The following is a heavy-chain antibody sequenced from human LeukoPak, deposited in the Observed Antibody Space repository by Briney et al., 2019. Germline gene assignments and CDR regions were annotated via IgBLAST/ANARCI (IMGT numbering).Heavy chain of an antibody. Sequence: SRTLSLTCTVSGGSISSGDYYWSWIRQPPGKGLEWIGYIYYSGSTYYNPSLKSRVTISVDTSKNQFSLELSSVTAADTAVYYCARNDYGGNSGFRWGQGTLVTVSS. CDR2: IYYSGST. CDR1: GGSISSGDYY. J-gene: IGHJ4*02. D-gene: IGHD4-23*01. V-gene: IGHV4-30-4*08. CDR3: ARNDYGGNSGFR.